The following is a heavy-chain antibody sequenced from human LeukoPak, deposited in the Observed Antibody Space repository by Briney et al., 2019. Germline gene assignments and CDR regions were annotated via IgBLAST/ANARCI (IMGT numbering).Heavy chain of an antibody. D-gene: IGHD3-9*01. CDR3: AREEVTGPDAFDM. CDR2: INTNTGNP. Sequence: ASVEVSCKASGYTFSNYAMSWVRQAPEQGLEWMGWINTNTGNPTYVQDFTGRFVSSLDTSVSTTYLQISSLKTEDTAVYYCAREEVTGPDAFDMWGQGTMVTVSS. J-gene: IGHJ3*02. V-gene: IGHV7-4-1*02. CDR1: GYTFSNYA.